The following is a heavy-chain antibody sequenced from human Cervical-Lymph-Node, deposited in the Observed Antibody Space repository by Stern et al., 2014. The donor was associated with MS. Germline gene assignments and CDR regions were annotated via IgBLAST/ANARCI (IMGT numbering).Heavy chain of an antibody. V-gene: IGHV3-21*06. CDR2: ISHIGDYI. Sequence: VQLVESGGSLVKPGGSLRLSCAASGFTFSNYNMHWVRQAPGKGLEWVSSISHIGDYIYYADSVKGRLSISRDNAKNSLYLQMESLRVEDTAVYYCARNLNAFDIWGQGTLVTVSS. CDR3: ARNLNAFDI. J-gene: IGHJ3*02. CDR1: GFTFSNYN.